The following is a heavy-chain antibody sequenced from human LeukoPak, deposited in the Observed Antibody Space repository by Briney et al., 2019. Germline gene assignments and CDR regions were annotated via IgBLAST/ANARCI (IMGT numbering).Heavy chain of an antibody. V-gene: IGHV3-21*01. Sequence: GGSLRLSCAASGFTFSSYSMNWVRQAPGKGLEWVSSISSSSSYIYYADSVKGRFTISRDNAKDSLYLQMNSLRAEDMVVYYCARDRDYGDYVEAFDIWGQGTMVTVSS. CDR1: GFTFSSYS. CDR2: ISSSSSYI. D-gene: IGHD4-17*01. CDR3: ARDRDYGDYVEAFDI. J-gene: IGHJ3*02.